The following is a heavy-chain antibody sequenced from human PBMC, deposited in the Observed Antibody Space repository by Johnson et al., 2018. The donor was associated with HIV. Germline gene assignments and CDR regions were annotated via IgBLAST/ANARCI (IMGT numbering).Heavy chain of an antibody. CDR2: IFSVGTNE. CDR3: ARDRPIAPFDI. D-gene: IGHD3-22*01. CDR1: GITVNTNY. V-gene: IGHV3-66*02. Sequence: EVQLVESGGGLVQPGGSLRLSCAASGITVNTNYMSWVRRAPGKGLEWVSVIFSVGTNEDYADSVKGRFTISRDNSKNTLYLQMNSLRAEDTAVYYCARDRPIAPFDIWGQGTMVTVSS. J-gene: IGHJ3*02.